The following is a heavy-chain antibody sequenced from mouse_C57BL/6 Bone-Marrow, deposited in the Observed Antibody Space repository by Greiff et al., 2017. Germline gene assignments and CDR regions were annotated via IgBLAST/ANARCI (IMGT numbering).Heavy chain of an antibody. CDR2: IYPRSGNT. CDR1: GYTFTSYG. D-gene: IGHD1-1*01. CDR3: ARGYGSSPWFAY. V-gene: IGHV1-81*01. J-gene: IGHJ3*01. Sequence: VKLMESGAELARPGASVKLSCKASGYTFTSYGISWVKQRPGQGLEWIGEIYPRSGNTYYNEKFKGKATLTADKSSSTAYMELRSLTSEDSAVYFCARGYGSSPWFAYWGQGTLVTVSA.